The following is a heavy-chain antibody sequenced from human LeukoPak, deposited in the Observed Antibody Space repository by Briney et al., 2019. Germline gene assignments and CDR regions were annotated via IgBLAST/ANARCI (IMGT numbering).Heavy chain of an antibody. CDR2: IYSGGST. D-gene: IGHD3-3*01. CDR3: ARGPPVLDYDFWSGYYTSLDY. Sequence: GGSLRLSCAASGFTVSSSYMSWVRQAPGKGLEWVSVIYSGGSTYYADSVKGRFTISRDNSKNTLYLQMNSLRAEDTAVYYCARGPPVLDYDFWSGYYTSLDYWGQGTLVTVSS. J-gene: IGHJ4*02. V-gene: IGHV3-66*01. CDR1: GFTVSSSY.